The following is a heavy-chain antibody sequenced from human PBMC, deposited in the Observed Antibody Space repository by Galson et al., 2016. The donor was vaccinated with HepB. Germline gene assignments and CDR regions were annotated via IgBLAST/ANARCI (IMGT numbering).Heavy chain of an antibody. CDR1: GYTFTTYG. CDR3: ARDPRKIRYQLLEIYYYYAMDV. Sequence: SVKVSCKASGYTFTTYGISWVRRAPGQGLEWMGWISAYNGNTNYAQKLQGRVTMTTDTSTSTAYMELRSLRSDDTAVYYCARDPRKIRYQLLEIYYYYAMDVWGQGTTVTVSS. V-gene: IGHV1-18*01. CDR2: ISAYNGNT. J-gene: IGHJ6*02. D-gene: IGHD2-2*01.